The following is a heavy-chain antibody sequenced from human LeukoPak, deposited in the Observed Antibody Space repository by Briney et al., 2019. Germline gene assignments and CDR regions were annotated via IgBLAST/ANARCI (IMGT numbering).Heavy chain of an antibody. J-gene: IGHJ4*02. CDR1: GGSFSGYH. V-gene: IGHV4-34*01. CDR3: ARGYSSSWYDSFDY. CDR2: INHSGST. D-gene: IGHD6-13*01. Sequence: SETLSLTCAVYGGSFSGYHWSWIRQPPGKGLEWIGEINHSGSTNYNPSLKSRVTISVDTSKNQFSLKLSSVTAADTAVYYCARGYSSSWYDSFDYWGQGTLVTVSS.